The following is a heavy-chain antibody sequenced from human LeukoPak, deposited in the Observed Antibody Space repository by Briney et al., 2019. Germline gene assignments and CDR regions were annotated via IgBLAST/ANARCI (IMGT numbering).Heavy chain of an antibody. CDR1: GFTFSSYW. CDR3: ARGGIVVVTAIPA. CDR2: INSDGSST. J-gene: IGHJ5*02. Sequence: GGSLRLSCAASGFTFSSYWMHWARQAPGKGLVWVSRINSDGSSTSYADSVKGRFTISRDNAKNTLYLQMNSLRAEDTAVYYCARGGIVVVTAIPAWGQGTLVTVSS. D-gene: IGHD2-21*02. V-gene: IGHV3-74*01.